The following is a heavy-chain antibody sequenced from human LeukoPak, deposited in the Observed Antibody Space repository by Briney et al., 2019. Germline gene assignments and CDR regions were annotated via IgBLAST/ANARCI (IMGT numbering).Heavy chain of an antibody. V-gene: IGHV5-51*01. CDR1: GYSFTSYW. CDR3: ARNKLPDTDMVGPFDY. J-gene: IGHJ4*02. CDR2: IYPGDSDT. Sequence: GESLKISCKGSGYSFTSYWIGWVRQMPGKGLEWMGIIYPGDSDTRYSPSFQGQVTISADKSISTAYLQWSSLKASDTAMYYCARNKLPDTDMVGPFDYWGQGTLVTVSS. D-gene: IGHD5-18*01.